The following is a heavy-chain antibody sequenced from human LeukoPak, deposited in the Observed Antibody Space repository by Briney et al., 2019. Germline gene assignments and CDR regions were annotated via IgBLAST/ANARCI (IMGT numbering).Heavy chain of an antibody. V-gene: IGHV4-38-2*02. CDR2: IYHRGST. Sequence: SETLSLTCTVSGYSISSGYYWGWIRPPPGKGLEWIGSIYHRGSTYYIPSLKRRVTISVDTSKNQFSLKLSSVTAADTGVYYRARSLSGSSGAISYWGQGTLVTVSS. D-gene: IGHD1-26*01. J-gene: IGHJ4*02. CDR3: ARSLSGSSGAISY. CDR1: GYSISSGYY.